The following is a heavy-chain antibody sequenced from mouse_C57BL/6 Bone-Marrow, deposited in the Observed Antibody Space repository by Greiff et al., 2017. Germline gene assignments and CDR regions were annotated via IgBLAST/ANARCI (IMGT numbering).Heavy chain of an antibody. CDR1: GFTFSDYG. CDR3: ARGRTGYFDY. J-gene: IGHJ2*01. Sequence: EVNVVESGGGLVQPGGSLKLSCAASGFTFSDYGMAWVRQAPRKGPAWVAFISNLAYSIYYADTVKGRFTISRENAKNTLYLEMSSMRSEDTAMDYCARGRTGYFDYWDQGATLTVSS. V-gene: IGHV5-15*01. CDR2: ISNLAYSI.